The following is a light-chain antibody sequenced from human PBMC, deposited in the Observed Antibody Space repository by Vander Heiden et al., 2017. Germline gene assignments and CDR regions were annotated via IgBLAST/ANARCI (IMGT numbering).Light chain of an antibody. V-gene: IGKV2D-29*01. CDR1: QSLLRSDGKTH. Sequence: DIVMTQTPLSLSVPPGQPASFSCKSTQSLLRSDGKTHLYWYLQRPGQPPQLLIYEGSNRGSGVPDRFNGSGSGTDFTLKISRVEADDVGVYYCRQRIQLPITFGQGTLLDIK. CDR2: EGS. J-gene: IGKJ5*01. CDR3: RQRIQLPIT.